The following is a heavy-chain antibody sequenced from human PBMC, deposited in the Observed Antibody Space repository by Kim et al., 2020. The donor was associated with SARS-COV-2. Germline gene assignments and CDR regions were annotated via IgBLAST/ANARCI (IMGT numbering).Heavy chain of an antibody. J-gene: IGHJ5*02. CDR3: AREDGDYDNWFDP. D-gene: IGHD4-17*01. Sequence: YAQKLQGRVTLTMNTSRSTAYMGLSSLRSEDTALYYCAREDGDYDNWFDPWGQGTLVTVSS. V-gene: IGHV1-8*01.